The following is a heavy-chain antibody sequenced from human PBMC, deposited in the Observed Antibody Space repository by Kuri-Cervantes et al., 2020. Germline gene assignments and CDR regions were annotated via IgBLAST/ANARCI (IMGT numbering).Heavy chain of an antibody. J-gene: IGHJ4*02. CDR3: ASMVRGAIIMEYYFDY. Sequence: GESLKISCAASGFTFSNAWMSWVRQAPGKGLEWVSVIYSGGSTYYADSVKGRFTISRDNSKNTLYLQMNSLRAEDTAVYYCASMVRGAIIMEYYFDYWGQGTLVTVSS. D-gene: IGHD3-10*01. CDR2: IYSGGST. CDR1: GFTFSNAW. V-gene: IGHV3-53*01.